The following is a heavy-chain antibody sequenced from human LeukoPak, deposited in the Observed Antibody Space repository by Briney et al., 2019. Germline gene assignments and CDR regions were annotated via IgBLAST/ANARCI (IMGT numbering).Heavy chain of an antibody. CDR2: ISGSGGST. CDR3: AKETAVVGWYHGMDV. V-gene: IGHV3-23*01. Sequence: GGSPRLSCAASGLTFSNYAMSWVRQAPGKGLEWVSAISGSGGSTYYADSVKGRFTISRDNSKNTLYLQMNSLRAEDTAVYYCAKETAVVGWYHGMDVWGQWTTVTVSS. D-gene: IGHD6-19*01. CDR1: GLTFSNYA. J-gene: IGHJ6*02.